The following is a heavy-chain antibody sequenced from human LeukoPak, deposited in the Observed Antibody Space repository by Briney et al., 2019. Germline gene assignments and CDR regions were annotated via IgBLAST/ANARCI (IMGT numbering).Heavy chain of an antibody. CDR3: AKDMRYSSSWRFDY. V-gene: IGHV3-9*01. Sequence: PGGSLRLSCAASGFTFDDYAMHWVRQAPGKGLEWVSGISWNSGSIGYADSVKGRFTISRDNAKNSLYLQMNSLRAEDTALYYCAKDMRYSSSWRFDYWAQGTLVTVSS. J-gene: IGHJ4*02. CDR2: ISWNSGSI. CDR1: GFTFDDYA. D-gene: IGHD6-13*01.